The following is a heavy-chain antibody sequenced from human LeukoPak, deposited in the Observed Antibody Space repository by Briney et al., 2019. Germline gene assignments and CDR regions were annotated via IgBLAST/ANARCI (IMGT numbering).Heavy chain of an antibody. D-gene: IGHD7-27*01. CDR1: GYSFSSYW. J-gene: IGHJ5*02. V-gene: IGHV5-51*04. Sequence: GESLKISCKGSGYSFSSYWIAWVRQMPGKGLEWMGIIYPSDSDTRYSPSFQGQLTNSADKPITTAYLQWSSPKASDTAMYYCASQTPPGPAWGQGTLVTVSS. CDR3: ASQTPPGPA. CDR2: IYPSDSDT.